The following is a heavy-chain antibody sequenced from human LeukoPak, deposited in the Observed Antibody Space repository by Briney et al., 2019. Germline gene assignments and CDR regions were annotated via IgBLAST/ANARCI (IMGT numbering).Heavy chain of an antibody. V-gene: IGHV4-39*02. D-gene: IGHD5-12*01. CDR1: GGSISGSSYY. CDR3: ASAYSGYYYFDY. J-gene: IGHJ4*02. Sequence: SETLSLTCTVSGGSISGSSYYWGWIRQPPGKGLEWIGSIYYSGSTYYNPSLKSRVTISGDTSENHFSLKLSSVTAADTAVYYCASAYSGYYYFDYWGQGTLVTVSS. CDR2: IYYSGST.